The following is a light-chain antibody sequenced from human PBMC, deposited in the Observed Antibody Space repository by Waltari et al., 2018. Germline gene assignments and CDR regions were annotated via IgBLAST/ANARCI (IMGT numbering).Light chain of an antibody. CDR1: QSTRTS. Sequence: DIQMTQSPSSLSASVGDRVTITCRASQSTRTSLNWYQQKPGKAPKLLIYDASTLQSGVPSRFSGRGSATDFTLTISSLQPEHFATYYCQQSHDFPYTFGQGTKLEF. CDR2: DAS. CDR3: QQSHDFPYT. V-gene: IGKV1-39*01. J-gene: IGKJ2*01.